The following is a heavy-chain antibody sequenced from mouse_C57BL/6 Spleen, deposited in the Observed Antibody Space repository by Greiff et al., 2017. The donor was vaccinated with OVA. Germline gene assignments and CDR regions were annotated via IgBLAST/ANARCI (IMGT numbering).Heavy chain of an antibody. Sequence: LVESGAELVKPGASVKISCKASGYAFSSYWMNWVKQRPGKGLEWIGQIYPGDGDTNYNGKFKGKATLTADKSSSTAYMQLSSLTSEDSAVYFCARSGDSYALDYWGQGTSVTVSS. J-gene: IGHJ4*01. CDR1: GYAFSSYW. D-gene: IGHD4-1*01. CDR2: IYPGDGDT. V-gene: IGHV1-80*01. CDR3: ARSGDSYALDY.